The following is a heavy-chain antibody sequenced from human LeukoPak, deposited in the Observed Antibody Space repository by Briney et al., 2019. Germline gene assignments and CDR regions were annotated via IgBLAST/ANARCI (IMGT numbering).Heavy chain of an antibody. CDR1: GGSISSYY. CDR3: ARHGRDGYNQIDY. CDR2: IYYSGSA. V-gene: IGHV4-59*08. Sequence: SETLSLTCTVSGGSISSYYWSWIRQPPGKGLGWIGYIYYSGSANYNPSLKSRVTISVGTSRNQFSLKLSSVTAADTAVYYCARHGRDGYNQIDYWGQGTLVTVSS. D-gene: IGHD5-24*01. J-gene: IGHJ4*02.